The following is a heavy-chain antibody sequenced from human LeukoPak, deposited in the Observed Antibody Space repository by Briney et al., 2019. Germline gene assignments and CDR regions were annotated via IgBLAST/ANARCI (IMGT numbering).Heavy chain of an antibody. CDR2: IWYGGSNN. D-gene: IGHD4-11*01. J-gene: IGHJ4*02. CDR1: GFTFSSYG. V-gene: IGHV3-33*03. Sequence: GGYLRLSCAASGFTFSSYGMHWVPQAPGKGLEGVAVIWYGGSNNYYADSVKGRFTISRDKSKNTLYQEMNRLRAEDTAVYYCAKISDYSNFLDYWGQGTLVTVSS. CDR3: AKISDYSNFLDY.